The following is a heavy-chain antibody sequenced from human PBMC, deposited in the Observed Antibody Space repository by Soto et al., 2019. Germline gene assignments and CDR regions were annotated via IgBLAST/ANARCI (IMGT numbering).Heavy chain of an antibody. CDR1: GGSIGSGGYY. J-gene: IGHJ5*02. D-gene: IGHD5-12*01. V-gene: IGHV4-31*03. Sequence: QVRLQESGPGLVKPSQTLSLACTVSGGSIGSGGYYWSWIRQHPEKGLDYIGYFYDSGSTDYNPSLMGRVTISVDTSKNQFSMMLRSVTDADTAVYYCARSPAGYGWFDPWGQGTLVTVSS. CDR3: ARSPAGYGWFDP. CDR2: FYDSGST.